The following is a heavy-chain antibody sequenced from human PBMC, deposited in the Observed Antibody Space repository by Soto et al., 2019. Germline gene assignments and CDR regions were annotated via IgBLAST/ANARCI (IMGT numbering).Heavy chain of an antibody. Sequence: PSETLSLTCTVSGGSISSGGYYWGWIRQSPGKGLEWIGSVYYSGNTYYNPSLKSRVTISVDTSKTHFSLKLTSVAVADTAIYYCTRHKSSDYVQGYFQYWSQGTLVTLSS. CDR2: VYYSGNT. J-gene: IGHJ1*01. D-gene: IGHD4-17*01. V-gene: IGHV4-39*01. CDR1: GGSISSGGYY. CDR3: TRHKSSDYVQGYFQY.